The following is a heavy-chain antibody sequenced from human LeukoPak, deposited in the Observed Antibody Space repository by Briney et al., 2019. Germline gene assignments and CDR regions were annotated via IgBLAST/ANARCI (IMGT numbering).Heavy chain of an antibody. V-gene: IGHV3-23*01. Sequence: PGGSLRLSCAASGFSFSSYSMNWVRQAPGKGLEWVSAISGSGGSTYYADSVKGRFTISRDNSKNTLYLQMNSLRAEDTAVYYCAKDTAMVTAFDIWGQGTMVTVSS. J-gene: IGHJ3*02. CDR1: GFSFSSYS. CDR3: AKDTAMVTAFDI. D-gene: IGHD5-18*01. CDR2: ISGSGGST.